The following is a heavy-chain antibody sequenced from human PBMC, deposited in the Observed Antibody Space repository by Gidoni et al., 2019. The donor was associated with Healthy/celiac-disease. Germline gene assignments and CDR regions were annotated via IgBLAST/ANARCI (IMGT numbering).Heavy chain of an antibody. V-gene: IGHV3-7*01. Sequence: EVQLVASGGGVVQPGGSLRLACAASGFTFSSYWMSWVRQAPGKGLEWVDNIKQDGSEKYYVDSVKGRFTISRDNAKNSLYLQMNSLRAEDTAVYYCQGAHWGSGAFDIWGQGTMVTVSS. CDR2: IKQDGSEK. J-gene: IGHJ3*02. CDR3: QGAHWGSGAFDI. CDR1: GFTFSSYW. D-gene: IGHD7-27*01.